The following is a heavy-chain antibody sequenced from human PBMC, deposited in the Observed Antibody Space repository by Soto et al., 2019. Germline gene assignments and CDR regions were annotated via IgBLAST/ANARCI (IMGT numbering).Heavy chain of an antibody. V-gene: IGHV1-69*13. Sequence: GASVKVSCKASGGTFSSYAIRWVRQAPGQGLEWMGGIIPIFGTANYAQKFQGRVTITADESTSTAYMELSSLRSEDTAVYYCARDAPEYYDILTGRNDYWGQGTLVTVSS. CDR2: IIPIFGTA. D-gene: IGHD3-9*01. CDR3: ARDAPEYYDILTGRNDY. J-gene: IGHJ4*02. CDR1: GGTFSSYA.